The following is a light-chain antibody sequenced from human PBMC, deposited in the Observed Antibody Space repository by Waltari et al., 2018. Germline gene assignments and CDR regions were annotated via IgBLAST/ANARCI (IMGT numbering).Light chain of an antibody. V-gene: IGLV1-36*01. CDR1: RSNIGNNA. J-gene: IGLJ2*01. Sequence: QSVLTQTPSVSEAPRQRVTISCSGSRSNIGNNAVNWYQQVPGKAPKLLVFADDLLPSGVSDRFSDSKSGTSASLAISGLRSEDEGVYFCAAWDDSLKGVLFGGGTKLTVL. CDR3: AAWDDSLKGVL. CDR2: ADD.